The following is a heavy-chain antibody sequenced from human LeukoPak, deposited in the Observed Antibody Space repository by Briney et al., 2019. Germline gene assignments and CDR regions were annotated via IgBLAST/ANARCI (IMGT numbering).Heavy chain of an antibody. CDR2: ISGSGGST. CDR3: ARAMMVVSNLWGVFDY. CDR1: GFTFSSYW. V-gene: IGHV3-23*01. J-gene: IGHJ4*02. Sequence: GGSLRLSCAASGFTFSSYWMFWVRQAPGKGLEWVSGISGSGGSTYYADSVKGRLTISRDNSKNKMYLQMNSLRAEDTAIYYCARAMMVVSNLWGVFDYWGRGALVTVSS. D-gene: IGHD3-22*01.